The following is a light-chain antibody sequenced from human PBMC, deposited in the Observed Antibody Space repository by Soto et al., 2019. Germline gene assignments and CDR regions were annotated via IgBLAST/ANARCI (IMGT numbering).Light chain of an antibody. J-gene: IGKJ1*01. CDR3: QQYNNWPWT. CDR2: DAS. Sequence: ETVLTQSPASLSLSPGDRATLSCRAGQSVSDYVAWYQQKPGQSPRLLFFDASSRATGVPARFSAGGSGTDFTLIISSLEPEDFEVYYCQQYNNWPWTFGQGTKVDIK. CDR1: QSVSDY. V-gene: IGKV3-11*01.